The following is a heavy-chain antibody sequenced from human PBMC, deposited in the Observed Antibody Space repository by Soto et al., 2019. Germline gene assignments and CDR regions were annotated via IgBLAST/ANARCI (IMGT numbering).Heavy chain of an antibody. D-gene: IGHD3-10*01. V-gene: IGHV2-5*02. J-gene: IGHJ5*02. CDR2: IYWDDDK. CDR3: AHAVYYGSGLTWFDP. Sequence: QITLKESGPTLVKPTQTLTLTCTFSGFSLSTSGVGVGWIRQPPGKALEWLALIYWDDDKRYSPSLKSRLTITKDTSKNQVVLTMTNMDPVDTATYYCAHAVYYGSGLTWFDPWGQGTLVTVSS. CDR1: GFSLSTSGVG.